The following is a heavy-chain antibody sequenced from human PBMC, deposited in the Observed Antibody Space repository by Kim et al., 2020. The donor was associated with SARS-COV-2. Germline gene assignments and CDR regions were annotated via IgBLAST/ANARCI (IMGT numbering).Heavy chain of an antibody. J-gene: IGHJ5*02. CDR1: GGSISSSSYY. D-gene: IGHD3-10*01. Sequence: SETLSLTCTVSGGSISSSSYYWGWIRQPPGKGLEWIGSIYYSGSTYYNPSLKSRVTISVDTSKNQFSLKLSSVTAADTAVYYCARHPYSLLWFGELPTSSFDPWGQGTLVTVSS. V-gene: IGHV4-39*01. CDR2: IYYSGST. CDR3: ARHPYSLLWFGELPTSSFDP.